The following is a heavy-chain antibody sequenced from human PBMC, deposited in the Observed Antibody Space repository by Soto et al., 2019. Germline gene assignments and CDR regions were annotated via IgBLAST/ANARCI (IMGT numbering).Heavy chain of an antibody. CDR2: IYYSGST. CDR3: ARAIVDGSGLADV. V-gene: IGHV4-59*01. D-gene: IGHD3-10*01. J-gene: IGHJ6*02. CDR1: GGSISRYY. Sequence: QVQLQESGPGLVKPSETLSLTCTVSGGSISRYYWSWIRQPPGKGLEWIGYIYYSGSTNYNPSLKSRVTISVDTSKNQFSLKLSSVTAADTAVYYCARAIVDGSGLADVWGQGTTVTVSS.